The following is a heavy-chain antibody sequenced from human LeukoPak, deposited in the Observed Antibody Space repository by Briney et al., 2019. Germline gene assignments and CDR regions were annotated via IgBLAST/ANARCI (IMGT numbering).Heavy chain of an antibody. CDR1: GYTFTSYD. J-gene: IGHJ4*02. CDR2: MNPNSGNT. V-gene: IGHV1-8*01. D-gene: IGHD4-17*01. CDR3: ARYVRATVTTRYFDY. Sequence: ASVKVSCKASGYTFTSYDINWVRQATGQGLEWMGWMNPNSGNTGYAQKFQGRVTMTRDTSTSTVYMELSSLRSEDTAVYYCARYVRATVTTRYFDYWGQGTLVTVSS.